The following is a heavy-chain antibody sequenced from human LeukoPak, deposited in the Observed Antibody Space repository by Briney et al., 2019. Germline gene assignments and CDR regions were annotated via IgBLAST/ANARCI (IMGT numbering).Heavy chain of an antibody. CDR3: ARQYDSRGYSPDY. CDR2: ISAGSGKT. Sequence: ASVKLSCKASGHSFTDYAVHWMRQAPGQGLEWMGWISAGSGKTKYSHKFQGRITITMDTFATTAYMALSSLGSSDTAVYYCARQYDSRGYSPDYWGQGTLITVSS. J-gene: IGHJ4*02. V-gene: IGHV1-3*01. CDR1: GHSFTDYA. D-gene: IGHD3-22*01.